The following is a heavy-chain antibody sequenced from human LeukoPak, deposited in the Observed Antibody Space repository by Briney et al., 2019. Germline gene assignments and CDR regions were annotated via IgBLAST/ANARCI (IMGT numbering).Heavy chain of an antibody. Sequence: SETLSLTCTVSGYSINSGYYWGWIRQPPGKGLEWIGSIYHSGSTYYNPSLKSRVTISVDTSKNQFSLKLSSVTAADTAVYYCARVVDYDFWSGWDDYWGQGTLVTVSS. CDR1: GYSINSGYY. J-gene: IGHJ4*02. CDR2: IYHSGST. D-gene: IGHD3-3*01. CDR3: ARVVDYDFWSGWDDY. V-gene: IGHV4-38-2*02.